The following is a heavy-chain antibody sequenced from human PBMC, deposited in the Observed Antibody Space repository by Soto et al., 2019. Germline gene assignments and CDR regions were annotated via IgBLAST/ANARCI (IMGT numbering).Heavy chain of an antibody. J-gene: IGHJ5*02. V-gene: IGHV3-9*01. CDR3: EKYPQPKSTDRGNRFDH. D-gene: IGHD1-1*01. Sequence: EVQLVESGGGLVQPGRSLRLSCAASGFTFDDYAMHWVRQAPGKGLEWVSGISWNSGSIGYADSVKGRFTISRDNAKNSMYLQMNSLRAEETALYYCEKYPQPKSTDRGNRFDHWGQGTLVTVSS. CDR1: GFTFDDYA. CDR2: ISWNSGSI.